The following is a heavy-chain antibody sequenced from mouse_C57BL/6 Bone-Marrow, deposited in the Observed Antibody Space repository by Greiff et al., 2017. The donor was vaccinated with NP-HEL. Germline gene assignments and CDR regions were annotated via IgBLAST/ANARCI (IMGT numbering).Heavy chain of an antibody. CDR1: GYTFTSYW. J-gene: IGHJ1*03. Sequence: VQLKQPGAELVKPGASVKLSCKASGYTFTSYWMHWVKQRPGRGLEWIGRIDPNSGGTKYNEKFKSKATLTVDKPSSTAYMQLSSLTSEDSAVYYCASDGYWYFDVWGTGTTVTVSS. D-gene: IGHD2-3*01. CDR3: ASDGYWYFDV. CDR2: IDPNSGGT. V-gene: IGHV1-72*01.